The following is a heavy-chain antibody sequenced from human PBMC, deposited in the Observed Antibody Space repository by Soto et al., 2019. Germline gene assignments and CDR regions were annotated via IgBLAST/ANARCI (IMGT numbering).Heavy chain of an antibody. J-gene: IGHJ4*02. V-gene: IGHV3-64*01. Sequence: GGSLRLSCAASGFTFSSYAMHWVRQAPGKGLEYVSAISNNGGSTYYTNSVKGRFTISRDNSKNTLYLQVGSLTAEDVAVYYCARADRPYTVITFIDYWGQGTLVTVSS. CDR2: ISNNGGST. CDR3: ARADRPYTVITFIDY. CDR1: GFTFSSYA. D-gene: IGHD4-17*01.